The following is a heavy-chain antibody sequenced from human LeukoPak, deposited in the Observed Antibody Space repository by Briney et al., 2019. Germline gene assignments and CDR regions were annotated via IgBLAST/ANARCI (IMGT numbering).Heavy chain of an antibody. J-gene: IGHJ4*02. D-gene: IGHD1-26*01. Sequence: GASVKVSCKASGYTFTSYGISWVRQAPGQGLEWMGRIIPIFGTANYAQKFQGRVTITTDESTSTAYMELSSLRSEDTAVYYCARGRSKGGYYFDYWGQGTLVTVSS. CDR3: ARGRSKGGYYFDY. V-gene: IGHV1-69*05. CDR1: GYTFTSYG. CDR2: IIPIFGTA.